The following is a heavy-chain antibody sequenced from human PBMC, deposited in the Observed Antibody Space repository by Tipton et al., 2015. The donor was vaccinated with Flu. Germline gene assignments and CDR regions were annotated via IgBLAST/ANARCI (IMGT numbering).Heavy chain of an antibody. CDR1: GDSISGDFY. J-gene: IGHJ4*02. CDR2: INHSGST. D-gene: IGHD3-22*01. CDR3: ARVSPRRVTTIQVVMLPEGYFDH. V-gene: IGHV4-38-2*01. Sequence: TLSLTCAVSGDSISGDFYWGWIRQPPGKGLEWIGEINHSGSTNYNTSLKRRVTMSVDPSGNQFSLKLTSVTAADTAVYYCARVSPRRVTTIQVVMLPEGYFDHWGQGVLVTVSS.